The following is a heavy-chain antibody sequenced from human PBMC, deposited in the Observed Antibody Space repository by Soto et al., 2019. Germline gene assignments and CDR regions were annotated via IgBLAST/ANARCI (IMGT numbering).Heavy chain of an antibody. Sequence: QVQLQESGPGLVKPSETLSLTCTVSGGSISSYYWSWIRQPPGKGLEWIGYIYYSGSTTYNPSLKSRVTKSVDTSKNQFSLKLRSVTAAETAVYYCARRYGGTFDYWGQGTLVTVSS. D-gene: IGHD2-15*01. CDR2: IYYSGST. V-gene: IGHV4-59*08. CDR1: GGSISSYY. J-gene: IGHJ4*02. CDR3: ARRYGGTFDY.